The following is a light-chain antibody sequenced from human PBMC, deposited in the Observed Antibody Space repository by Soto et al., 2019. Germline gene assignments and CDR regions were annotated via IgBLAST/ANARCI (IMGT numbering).Light chain of an antibody. CDR2: DNN. CDR1: TSNIGGNT. J-gene: IGLJ2*01. Sequence: QPVLTQPPSASGTPGQRVTISCSGSTSNIGGNTITWYQQLPGTAPKLLIYDNNQRPSGVPDRFSGSKSVTSASLAISGLQSEDEADYYCAAWDDSLNAVVFGGGTKLTVL. V-gene: IGLV1-44*01. CDR3: AAWDDSLNAVV.